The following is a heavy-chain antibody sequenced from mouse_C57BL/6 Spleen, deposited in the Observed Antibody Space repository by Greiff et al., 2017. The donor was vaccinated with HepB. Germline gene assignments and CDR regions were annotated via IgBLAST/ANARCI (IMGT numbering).Heavy chain of an antibody. J-gene: IGHJ3*01. CDR1: GYTFTNYW. Sequence: VQLQQSGAELVRPGTSVKMSCKASGYTFTNYWIGWAKQRPGHGLEWIGDIYTGGGYTNYNEKFKGKATLTADKSSSTAYMQLSSLTSEDSANYYWARRGDYEWDFAYWGQGTRVTVSA. D-gene: IGHD2-4*01. CDR3: ARRGDYEWDFAY. V-gene: IGHV1-63*01. CDR2: IYTGGGYT.